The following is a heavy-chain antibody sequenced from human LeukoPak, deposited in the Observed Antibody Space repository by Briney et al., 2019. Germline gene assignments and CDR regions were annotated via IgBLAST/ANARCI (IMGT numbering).Heavy chain of an antibody. CDR1: GGTFSSYA. CDR3: ARVGSGHSGYQRNSPAGRYDY. CDR2: IIPIFGTA. D-gene: IGHD5-12*01. J-gene: IGHJ4*02. Sequence: ASVKVSCKASGGTFSSYAISWVRQAPGQGLEWMGGIIPIFGTANYAQKFQGRVTITADESTSTAYMELRSLTSDDTAVYYCARVGSGHSGYQRNSPAGRYDYWGQGTLVTVSS. V-gene: IGHV1-69*13.